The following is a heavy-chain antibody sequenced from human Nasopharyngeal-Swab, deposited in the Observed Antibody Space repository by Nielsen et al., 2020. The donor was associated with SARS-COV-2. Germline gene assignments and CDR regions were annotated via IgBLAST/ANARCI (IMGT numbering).Heavy chain of an antibody. D-gene: IGHD3-3*01. CDR2: IKWNCAGP. V-gene: IGHV3-20*02. CDR3: VRDGIPRDHAASWVDDLVLRYMEVEADYMDV. Sequence: ESPKIPFTAPGFPLDDHDMSRVRQVPGKGLEWVASIKWNCAGPAYADPVKSRFHIPRDNAENSLYLPMNSLRAEDTALYHCVRDGIPRDHAASWVDDLVLRYMEVEADYMDVWGRGTTVTVSS. CDR1: GFPLDDHD. J-gene: IGHJ6*03.